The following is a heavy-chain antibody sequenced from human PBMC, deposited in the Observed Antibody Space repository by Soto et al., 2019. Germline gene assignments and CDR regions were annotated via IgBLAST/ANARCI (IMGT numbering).Heavy chain of an antibody. Sequence: PGGSLRLSCVASGFTFSDHYMDWVRQAPGKGLEWVGRTTNKANSYITDYAASVKGRFTISRDDSKNSLYLQMNSLKTEDTAVYYCARAGFRSDTYTSTWIDYWGQGSLVTVSS. CDR1: GFTFSDHY. CDR3: ARAGFRSDTYTSTWIDY. V-gene: IGHV3-72*01. D-gene: IGHD3-16*01. J-gene: IGHJ4*02. CDR2: TTNKANSYIT.